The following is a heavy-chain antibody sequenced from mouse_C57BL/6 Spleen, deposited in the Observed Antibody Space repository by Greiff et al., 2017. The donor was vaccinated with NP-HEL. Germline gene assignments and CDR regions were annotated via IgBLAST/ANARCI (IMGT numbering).Heavy chain of an antibody. Sequence: QVHVKKSGAELVRPGTSVKVSCKASGYAFTNYLIEWVKQRPGQGLEWIGVINPGSGGTNYNEKFKGKATLTADKSSSTAYMQLSSLTSEDSAVYFCARRGQFLFDYWGQGTTLTVSS. V-gene: IGHV1-54*01. CDR2: INPGSGGT. CDR3: ARRGQFLFDY. CDR1: GYAFTNYL. J-gene: IGHJ2*01.